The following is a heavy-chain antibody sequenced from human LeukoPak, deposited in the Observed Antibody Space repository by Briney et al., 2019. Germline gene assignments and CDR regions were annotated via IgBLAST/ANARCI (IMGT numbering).Heavy chain of an antibody. V-gene: IGHV4-30-2*01. CDR3: ARVATSGGYYFDY. Sequence: SETLSLTCAVSGGSISSGGYSWGWIRQPPGKGLEWIGYIYHSGSTYSNPSLKSRVTISVDRSKNQFSLKLSSVTAADTAVYYCARVATSGGYYFDYWGQGTLVTVSS. CDR1: GGSISSGGYS. D-gene: IGHD3-10*01. J-gene: IGHJ4*02. CDR2: IYHSGST.